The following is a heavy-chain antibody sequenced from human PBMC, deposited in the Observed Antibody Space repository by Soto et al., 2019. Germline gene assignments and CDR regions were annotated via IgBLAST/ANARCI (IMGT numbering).Heavy chain of an antibody. CDR1: GYSFTNYW. CDR3: ARHRGGTIAMSVQGWFHP. CDR2: IDPRGAYI. J-gene: IGHJ5*02. Sequence: SLQISCKASGYSFTNYWITWGRQVPGKGLEWMGRIDPRGAYIDYSPSFQGRVIMSTDNSISTAYLQWTSLKDSDTALYYCARHRGGTIAMSVQGWFHPWCQ. V-gene: IGHV5-10-1*01. D-gene: IGHD1-1*01.